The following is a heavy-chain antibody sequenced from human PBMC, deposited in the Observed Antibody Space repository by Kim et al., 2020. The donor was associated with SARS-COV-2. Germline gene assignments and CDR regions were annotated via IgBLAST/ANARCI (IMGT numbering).Heavy chain of an antibody. J-gene: IGHJ5*02. Sequence: SVKVSCKASGGTFSSYAISWVRQAPGQGLEWMGGIIPIFGTPNYAQKFQGRVTITADESTSTAYMELSSLRSEDTAVYYCARLAIDDYYGSGSYLGFDPWGQGTLVTVSS. CDR1: GGTFSSYA. V-gene: IGHV1-69*13. CDR3: ARLAIDDYYGSGSYLGFDP. D-gene: IGHD3-10*01. CDR2: IIPIFGTP.